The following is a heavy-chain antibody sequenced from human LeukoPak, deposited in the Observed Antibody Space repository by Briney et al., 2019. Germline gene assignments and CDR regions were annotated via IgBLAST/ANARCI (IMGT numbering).Heavy chain of an antibody. CDR3: ARDRETD. CDR2: ISSSSGI. J-gene: IGHJ4*02. CDR1: GFTFSSYS. V-gene: IGHV3-48*02. Sequence: GGSLRLSCAVSGFTFSSYSMNWVRQAPGKGLEWVSYISSSSGIYYAESVKGRFTISRDNAKNSLYLQMNSLRDEDTAVYYCARDRETDWGQGTLVTVSS.